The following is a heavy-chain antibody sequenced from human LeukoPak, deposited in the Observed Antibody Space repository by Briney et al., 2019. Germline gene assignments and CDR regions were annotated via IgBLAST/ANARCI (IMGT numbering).Heavy chain of an antibody. CDR3: AGGLDSCGYDSGP. J-gene: IGHJ5*02. D-gene: IGHD5-12*01. Sequence: GGSLRLSCAASGFTVSSNYMSWVRQAPGKGLEWVSVIYSGGSTYYADSVKGRFTISRDNSKNTLYLQMNSLRAEDTAVYYCAGGLDSCGYDSGPWGQGTLVTVSS. CDR1: GFTVSSNY. CDR2: IYSGGST. V-gene: IGHV3-66*01.